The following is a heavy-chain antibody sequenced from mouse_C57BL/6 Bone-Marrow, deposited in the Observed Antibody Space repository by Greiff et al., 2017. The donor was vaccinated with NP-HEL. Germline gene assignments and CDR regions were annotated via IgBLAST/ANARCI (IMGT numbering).Heavy chain of an antibody. V-gene: IGHV5-4*01. CDR1: GFTFSSYA. CDR3: ARDRYYYGSSYAMDY. CDR2: ISDGGSYT. Sequence: EVQLVESGGGLVKPGGSLKLSCAASGFTFSSYAMSWVRQTPEKRLEWVATISDGGSYTYYPDNVQGRFTFSRDNAKNNLYLQMSHLKSEDTAMYYCARDRYYYGSSYAMDYWGQGTSVTVSS. J-gene: IGHJ4*01. D-gene: IGHD1-1*01.